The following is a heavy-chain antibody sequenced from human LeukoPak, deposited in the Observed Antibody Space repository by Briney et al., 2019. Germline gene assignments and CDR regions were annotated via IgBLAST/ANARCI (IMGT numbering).Heavy chain of an antibody. CDR3: AKDLGGAMVFS. J-gene: IGHJ4*02. CDR2: IYSGGST. CDR1: GFTVSSNY. D-gene: IGHD5-18*01. Sequence: PGGSLRLSCAASGFTVSSNYMSWVRQAPGKGLGWVSVIYSGGSTYYADSVKGRFAISRDNSKNTLYLQMNCLRAEDTVVYYCAKDLGGAMVFSRGQGTLVTLSS. V-gene: IGHV3-53*01.